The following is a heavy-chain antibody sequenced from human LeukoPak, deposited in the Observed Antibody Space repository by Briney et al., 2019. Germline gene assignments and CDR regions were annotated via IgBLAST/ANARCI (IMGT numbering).Heavy chain of an antibody. CDR2: INHSGSA. D-gene: IGHD3-22*01. J-gene: IGHJ4*02. CDR1: GGSFSGYY. V-gene: IGHV4-34*01. Sequence: PSETLSLTCAVYGGSFSGYYWSWIRQPPGKGLEWIGEINHSGSANYNPSLKSRVTTSVDTSKNQFSLKLTSVTAADTAVYYCARGRGIYYDSSGPLSTFDYWGQGTLVTVPS. CDR3: ARGRGIYYDSSGPLSTFDY.